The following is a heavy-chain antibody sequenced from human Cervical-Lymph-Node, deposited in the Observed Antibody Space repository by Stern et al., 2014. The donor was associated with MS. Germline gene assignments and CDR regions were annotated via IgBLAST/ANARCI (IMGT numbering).Heavy chain of an antibody. CDR3: AKHACTGAACPFDL. V-gene: IGHV4-39*01. Sequence: QVQLQESGPGLVKPSETLSLTCAVSGDSISSYTHYWAWIRQPPGKGLEWIGSVYYSGATYYNTSLKSPVTISVDKYKNHFSLGLTSLTAADTAVYYCAKHACTGAACPFDLWGQGTLVTVSS. D-gene: IGHD2-8*02. CDR1: GDSISSYTHY. J-gene: IGHJ4*02. CDR2: VYYSGAT.